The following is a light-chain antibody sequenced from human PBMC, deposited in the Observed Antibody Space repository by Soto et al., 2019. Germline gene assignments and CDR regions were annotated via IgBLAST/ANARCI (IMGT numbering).Light chain of an antibody. CDR2: QAS. CDR1: QSIGSW. CDR3: QQYNTYGTWT. Sequence: DIRMTQSPSTLSASVGDRVTITCRASQSIGSWLAWYQQKPGKAPKLLIYQASRLESEVPSRFSGSGSGTDFTLTISRLQPDDFATYYCQQYNTYGTWTFGQGTKVEIK. V-gene: IGKV1-5*03. J-gene: IGKJ1*01.